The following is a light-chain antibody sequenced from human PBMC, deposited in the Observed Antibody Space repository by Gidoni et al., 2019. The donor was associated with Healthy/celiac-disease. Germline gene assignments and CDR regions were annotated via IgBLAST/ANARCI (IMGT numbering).Light chain of an antibody. J-gene: IGKJ2*01. Sequence: DIVITQSLDSLAVSLGERATINCKSSQSVLYSSNNKHYLAWYQQKPGQPPKLLIYWASTRESGVPDRFSGSGSGTDFTLTISSLQAEDVAGYCSQQYCSTALVTCGHGSKVEIK. CDR2: WAS. V-gene: IGKV4-1*01. CDR1: QSVLYSSNNKHY. CDR3: QQYCSTALVT.